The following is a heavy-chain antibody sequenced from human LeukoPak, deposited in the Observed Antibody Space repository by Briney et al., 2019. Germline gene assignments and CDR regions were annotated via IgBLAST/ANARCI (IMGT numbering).Heavy chain of an antibody. CDR2: ISSSGSTI. Sequence: GGSLRLSCAASGFTFSSYEMNWVRQAPGKGLEWVSYISSSGSTIYYADSVKGRFTISRDNAKNSLHLQMNSLRAEDTAVYYCASGQAASFDYWGQGTLVTVSS. D-gene: IGHD2-15*01. CDR3: ASGQAASFDY. CDR1: GFTFSSYE. V-gene: IGHV3-48*03. J-gene: IGHJ4*02.